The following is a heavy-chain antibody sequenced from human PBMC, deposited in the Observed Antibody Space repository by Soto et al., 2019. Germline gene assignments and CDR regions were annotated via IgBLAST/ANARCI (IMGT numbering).Heavy chain of an antibody. CDR1: GASISSGDYY. Sequence: QVQLQESGPGLLKPSQTLSLTCTVSGASISSGDYYGSWIRQPPGKGLDWIGYIYYSGNTYYNPPLQSRVTISVDTSKNQFPLKLSAVTAADTAVYYCAREGGGGATHYYGMDVWGQGTTVTVSS. D-gene: IGHD1-26*01. CDR2: IYYSGNT. J-gene: IGHJ6*02. CDR3: AREGGGGATHYYGMDV. V-gene: IGHV4-30-4*01.